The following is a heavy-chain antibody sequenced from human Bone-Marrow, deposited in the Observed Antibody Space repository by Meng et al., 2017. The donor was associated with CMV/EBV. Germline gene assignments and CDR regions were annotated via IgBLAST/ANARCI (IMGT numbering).Heavy chain of an antibody. D-gene: IGHD2-2*01. CDR2: IYPGDSDT. V-gene: IGHV5-51*01. CDR1: GYSFTSYW. CDR3: ARHKYQLPDGDAFDI. J-gene: IGHJ3*02. Sequence: GGSLRLSCKGSGYSFTSYWIGWVRQMPGKGLEWMGIIYPGDSDTRYSPSFQGQVTISADKSISTAYLQWSSLKDSGTAMYYCARHKYQLPDGDAFDIWGQGTMVTVSS.